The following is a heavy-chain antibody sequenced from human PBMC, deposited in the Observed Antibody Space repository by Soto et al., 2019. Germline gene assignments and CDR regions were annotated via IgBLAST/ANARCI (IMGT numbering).Heavy chain of an antibody. Sequence: LPLTCTVSGGSISSYYWSWIRQPAGKGLEWIGRIYTSGSTNYNPSLKSRVTMSVDTSKNQFSLKLSSVTAADTAVYYCARGVVTAPDGSGLDVWGQGTTVTVSS. CDR3: ARGVVTAPDGSGLDV. CDR1: GGSISSYY. D-gene: IGHD2-21*02. J-gene: IGHJ6*02. V-gene: IGHV4-4*07. CDR2: IYTSGST.